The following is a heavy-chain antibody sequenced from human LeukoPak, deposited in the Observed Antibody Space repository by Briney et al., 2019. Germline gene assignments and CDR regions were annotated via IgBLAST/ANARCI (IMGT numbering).Heavy chain of an antibody. CDR3: ARGGSGWNLYDY. Sequence: GGSLRLSCAASGFTVSSNYMSWVRQAPGKGLEWVSVIYSGGSTYYADSVKGRFTISRDNSKNTLYLQMSSLRAEDTAVYYCARGGSGWNLYDYWGQGTLVTVSS. CDR1: GFTVSSNY. J-gene: IGHJ4*02. D-gene: IGHD6-19*01. CDR2: IYSGGST. V-gene: IGHV3-66*01.